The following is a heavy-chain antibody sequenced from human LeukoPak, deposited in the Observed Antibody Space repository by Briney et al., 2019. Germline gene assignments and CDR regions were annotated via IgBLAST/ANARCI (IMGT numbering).Heavy chain of an antibody. CDR2: IYSGGST. J-gene: IGHJ3*02. D-gene: IGHD5-12*01. Sequence: PGGPLRLSCAPSGLPVNSKDMSGVRQSPGKGLEWVLVIYSGGSTYYADSVKGRFTISRDNSKNTLYLQMNSLRAEDTAVYYCATLARYAFDIWGQGTMVTVSS. V-gene: IGHV3-53*01. CDR3: ATLARYAFDI. CDR1: GLPVNSKD.